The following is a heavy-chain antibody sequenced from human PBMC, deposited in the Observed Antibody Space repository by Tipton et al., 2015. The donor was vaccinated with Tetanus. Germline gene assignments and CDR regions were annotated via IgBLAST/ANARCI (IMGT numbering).Heavy chain of an antibody. V-gene: IGHV4-30-4*01. CDR1: GGSFRSGDHY. CDR3: ARLASYSNHLDA. J-gene: IGHJ4*02. D-gene: IGHD4-11*01. Sequence: TLSLTCTVSGGSFRSGDHYWSWIRQPPGKGLEWIGYIYYSGNSDYNPSLKSRVTLSVDTSNNQFSLKLNSVTAAGTAVYYCARLASYSNHLDAWGQGALVTVSS. CDR2: IYYSGNS.